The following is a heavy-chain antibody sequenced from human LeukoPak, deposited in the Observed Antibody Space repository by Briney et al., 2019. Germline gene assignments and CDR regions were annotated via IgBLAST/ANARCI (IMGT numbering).Heavy chain of an antibody. CDR1: GFSISRYW. CDR3: ARDPPTYYDILTGPTNY. Sequence: PGGSLRLSCAASGFSISRYWMAWLRQVPGKGLQWLANIKQDGTEEYYLDSVRGRFTISRDNAKNSLDLQMNSLRAEDTAVYYCARDPPTYYDILTGPTNYWGQGTLVTVSS. V-gene: IGHV3-7*01. D-gene: IGHD3-9*01. J-gene: IGHJ4*02. CDR2: IKQDGTEE.